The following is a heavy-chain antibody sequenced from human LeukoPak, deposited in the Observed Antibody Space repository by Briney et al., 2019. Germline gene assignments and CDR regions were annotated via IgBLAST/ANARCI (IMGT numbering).Heavy chain of an antibody. CDR3: AREEDRSGD. CDR2: GYYAGSGS. J-gene: IGHJ4*02. CDR1: GASTNTDSYF. D-gene: IGHD3-22*01. V-gene: IGHV4-39*07. Sequence: SETLSLTCDVSGASTNTDSYFWGWIRQPPGKGLEWVGSGYYAGSGSHYNPSLKSRVTISVDTSKNQFSLSLSSVTAADTAVYYCAREEDRSGDWGQGTLVTVTS.